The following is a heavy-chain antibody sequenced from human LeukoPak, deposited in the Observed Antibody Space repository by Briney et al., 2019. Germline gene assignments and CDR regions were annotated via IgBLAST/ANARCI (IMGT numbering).Heavy chain of an antibody. Sequence: SDTLSLTCTVSGGSISGYYWGWIRQPPGKGLEWIGYIYYSGNTNYNPSLKSRVTISVDTSRNLFSLRLSSVTAADTAVYYCARLRGLDCTTTSCSRLDAFDIWGQGTMVTVSS. J-gene: IGHJ3*02. CDR3: ARLRGLDCTTTSCSRLDAFDI. D-gene: IGHD2-2*01. CDR1: GGSISGYY. V-gene: IGHV4-59*08. CDR2: IYYSGNT.